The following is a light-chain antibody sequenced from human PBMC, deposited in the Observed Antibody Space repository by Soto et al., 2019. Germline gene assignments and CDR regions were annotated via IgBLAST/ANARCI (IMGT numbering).Light chain of an antibody. J-gene: IGKJ1*01. V-gene: IGKV3-15*01. Sequence: EIVMTQSPATLSVSPGERATLSCRASQSVSSNLAWYQQKPGQAPRLLIYGASTRATGIPARFSGSGSGTDFTITISGLQAEDVEVYYCQQYNTWPWTFGQGTKVEIK. CDR2: GAS. CDR3: QQYNTWPWT. CDR1: QSVSSN.